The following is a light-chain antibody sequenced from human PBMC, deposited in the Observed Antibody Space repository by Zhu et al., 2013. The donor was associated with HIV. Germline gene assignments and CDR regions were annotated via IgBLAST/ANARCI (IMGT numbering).Light chain of an antibody. J-gene: IGKJ4*01. Sequence: DIVLTQSPGTLSLSPGDTATLSCRASQFVGSSTFLAWYQQKRGQAPRLLIYDASSRATGIPDRFRGSGSGTDFTLTISRLEPEDFATYYCQQSNSLPPTFGGGTKVEI. V-gene: IGKV3-20*01. CDR2: DAS. CDR3: QQSNSLPPT. CDR1: QFVGSSTF.